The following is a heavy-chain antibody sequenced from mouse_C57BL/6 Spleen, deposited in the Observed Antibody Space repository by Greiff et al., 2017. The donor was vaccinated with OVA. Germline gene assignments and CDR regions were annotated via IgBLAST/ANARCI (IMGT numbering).Heavy chain of an antibody. Sequence: QVQLQQPGAELVKPGASVKLSCKASGYTSTSYWMHWVKQRPGRGLEWIGRIDPNSGGTKYNEKFKSKATLTVDKPSSTAYMQLSSLTSEDSAVYYCAREDPYYDYDGTSWFAYWGQGTLVTVSA. J-gene: IGHJ3*01. V-gene: IGHV1-72*01. CDR1: GYTSTSYW. CDR2: IDPNSGGT. CDR3: AREDPYYDYDGTSWFAY. D-gene: IGHD2-4*01.